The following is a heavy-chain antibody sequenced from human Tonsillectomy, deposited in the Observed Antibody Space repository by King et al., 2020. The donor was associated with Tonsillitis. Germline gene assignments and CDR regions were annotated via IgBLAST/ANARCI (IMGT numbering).Heavy chain of an antibody. J-gene: IGHJ4*02. CDR2: IYYSGST. CDR1: GGSISSHY. CDR3: ARGGGTTVVTPSYFFDY. Sequence: QLQESGPGLVKPSETLSLTCTVSGGSISSHYWSWIRQPPGKGLEWSGYIYYSGSTTYNPSLKSRVTISVDTSKNLFSLKLRAVTAADTAVYYCARGGGTTVVTPSYFFDYWGQGTLVTVSS. V-gene: IGHV4-59*11. D-gene: IGHD4-23*01.